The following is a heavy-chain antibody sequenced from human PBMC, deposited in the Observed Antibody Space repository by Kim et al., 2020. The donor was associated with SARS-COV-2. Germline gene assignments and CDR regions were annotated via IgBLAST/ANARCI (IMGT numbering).Heavy chain of an antibody. CDR2: IYYSGST. J-gene: IGHJ3*02. D-gene: IGHD3-10*01. V-gene: IGHV4-39*01. Sequence: SETLSLTCTVSGGSISSSSYYWGWIRQPPGKGLEWIGSIYYSGSTYYNPSLKSRVTISVDTSKNQFSLKLSSVTAADTAVYYCARPPYYGSASDAFDIWGQGTMVTVSS. CDR1: GGSISSSSYY. CDR3: ARPPYYGSASDAFDI.